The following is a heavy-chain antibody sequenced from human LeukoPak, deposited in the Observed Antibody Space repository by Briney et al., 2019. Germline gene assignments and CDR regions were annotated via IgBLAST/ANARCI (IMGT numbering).Heavy chain of an antibody. D-gene: IGHD2-15*01. CDR3: ARVVCGGSTCYSINYYFYAMDV. CDR2: IIPIFGSA. Sequence: GASVKVSCKASGGTFSNYAISWVRQAPGQWLEWMGGIIPIFGSANYAQKFQGRVTITADESTSTAFMELSSLRSEDTAVYYCARVVCGGSTCYSINYYFYAMDVWGQGTTVTVSS. J-gene: IGHJ6*02. V-gene: IGHV1-69*13. CDR1: GGTFSNYA.